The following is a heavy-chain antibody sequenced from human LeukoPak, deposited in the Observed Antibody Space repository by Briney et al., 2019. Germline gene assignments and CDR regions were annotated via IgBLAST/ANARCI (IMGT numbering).Heavy chain of an antibody. D-gene: IGHD6-25*01. V-gene: IGHV1-2*02. CDR3: ARGGGRAYYFDY. Sequence: ASVKVSCKASGYTFTGYYIHWVRQAPGQGLEWMGWINPNSGGTNYAQKFQGRVTMTRDTSISTAYMELSRLRSDDTAVSYCARGGGRAYYFDYWGQGTLVTVSS. CDR2: INPNSGGT. CDR1: GYTFTGYY. J-gene: IGHJ4*02.